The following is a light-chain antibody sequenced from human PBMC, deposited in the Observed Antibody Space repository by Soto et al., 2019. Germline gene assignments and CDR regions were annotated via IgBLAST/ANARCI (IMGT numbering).Light chain of an antibody. CDR1: SSDVGTRNF. Sequence: SALTQPASVSGSPGQSITISCTGTSSDVGTRNFVSWYQQHPGKAPKLMIYQVTNRPSGVSNRFSGSKSGNTASLTISGLQAEDEADYYCSSYTDSTNDVFGTGTKVTVL. J-gene: IGLJ1*01. CDR3: SSYTDSTNDV. CDR2: QVT. V-gene: IGLV2-14*01.